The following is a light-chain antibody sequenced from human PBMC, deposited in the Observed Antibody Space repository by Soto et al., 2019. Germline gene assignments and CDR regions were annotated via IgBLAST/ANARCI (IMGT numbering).Light chain of an antibody. J-gene: IGKJ5*01. Sequence: EIVLTQSPATLSVSPGERATLFCRASQGISSLLAWYQQKPGQAPRLLLYAASTRDAGIPARFSGSGSGTDFTLTISSLQSEDFAIYYCQHYHGWPITFGQGTRLEIK. CDR1: QGISSL. CDR2: AAS. V-gene: IGKV3-15*01. CDR3: QHYHGWPIT.